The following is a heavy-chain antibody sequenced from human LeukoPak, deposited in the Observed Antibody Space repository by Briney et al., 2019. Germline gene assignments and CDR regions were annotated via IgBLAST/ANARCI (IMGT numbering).Heavy chain of an antibody. CDR1: GFTFNSYG. D-gene: IGHD3-22*01. Sequence: GGSLRLSCAASGFTFNSYGMNWVRQAPGKGLEWVSVISGSGGSTYYADSVKGRFTISRDNSKNTLYLQMNSLRAEDTAVYYCAKDYYDSSGYTRINWFDPWGQGTLVTVSS. CDR3: AKDYYDSSGYTRINWFDP. J-gene: IGHJ5*02. V-gene: IGHV3-23*01. CDR2: ISGSGGST.